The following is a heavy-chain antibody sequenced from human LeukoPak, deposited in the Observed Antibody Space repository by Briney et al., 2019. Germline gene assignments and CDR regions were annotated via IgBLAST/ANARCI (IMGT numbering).Heavy chain of an antibody. J-gene: IGHJ4*02. CDR1: GFTVSHNY. CDR3: ARAGGYYDSSGWYYFDY. V-gene: IGHV3-66*01. D-gene: IGHD3-22*01. Sequence: GGSLRLSRAASGFTVSHNYMSWVRQAPGKGLEWVSVIYSGGSTYYADSVKGRFTISRDDSKNTLYLQMNSLRAEDTAVYYCARAGGYYDSSGWYYFDYWGQGTLVTVSS. CDR2: IYSGGST.